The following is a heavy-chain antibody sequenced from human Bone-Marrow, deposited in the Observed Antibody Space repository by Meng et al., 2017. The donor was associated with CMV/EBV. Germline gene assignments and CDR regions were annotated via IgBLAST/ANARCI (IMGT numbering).Heavy chain of an antibody. J-gene: IGHJ4*02. CDR1: GGSISSSSYY. CDR2: VSHRGST. CDR3: ARIPLKFLEPFDY. Sequence: SETLSLTCTVSGGSISSSSYYWTWIRQPPGKGLEWIGEVSHRGSTNYNPSLKSRVTMSVDTSKNQFSLKLTSVTAADTALYYCARIPLKFLEPFDYWGQGTLVTVSS. V-gene: IGHV4-39*07. D-gene: IGHD3-3*01.